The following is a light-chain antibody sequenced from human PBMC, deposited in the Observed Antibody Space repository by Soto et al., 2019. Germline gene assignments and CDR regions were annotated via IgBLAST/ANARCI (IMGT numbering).Light chain of an antibody. CDR2: KAS. Sequence: DIQMTQSPSTLPASVGDRVTIACRASQSISSWLAWYQQKPGKAPKLLISKASNLETGVPSRFSGSGSETEFPLTISSLQPDDFATSYCQQYYICCTFGQGTKLEIK. V-gene: IGKV1-5*03. CDR1: QSISSW. CDR3: QQYYICCT. J-gene: IGKJ2*02.